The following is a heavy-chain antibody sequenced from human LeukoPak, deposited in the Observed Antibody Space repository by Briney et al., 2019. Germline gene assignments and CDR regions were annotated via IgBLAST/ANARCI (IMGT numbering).Heavy chain of an antibody. CDR2: IYSGGST. D-gene: IGHD3-22*01. CDR1: GFTVSSNY. Sequence: GGSLRLSCAASGFTVSSNYMSWVRQAPGKGLEWVSVIYSGGSTYYADSVKGRFTISRDNSKNTLYLQMNSLRAEDTAVYYCARDRGGDYYDSSGYGYWGQGTLVTVSS. V-gene: IGHV3-53*05. J-gene: IGHJ4*02. CDR3: ARDRGGDYYDSSGYGY.